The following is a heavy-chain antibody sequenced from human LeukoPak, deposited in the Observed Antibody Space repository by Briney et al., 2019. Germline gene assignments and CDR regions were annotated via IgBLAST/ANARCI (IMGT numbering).Heavy chain of an antibody. V-gene: IGHV4-34*01. CDR1: GGSFSGYY. Sequence: SETLSLTCAVYGGSFSGYYWSWIRQPPGKGLEWIGEINHSGSTNYNPSLKSRVTISVDTSKNQFSLKLSSVTAADAAVYYCARGGRWLQGTYFDYWGQGTLVTVSS. J-gene: IGHJ4*02. CDR2: INHSGST. D-gene: IGHD5-18*01. CDR3: ARGGRWLQGTYFDY.